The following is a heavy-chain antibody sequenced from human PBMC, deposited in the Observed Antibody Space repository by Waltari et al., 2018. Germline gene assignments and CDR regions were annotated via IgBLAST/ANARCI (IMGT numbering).Heavy chain of an antibody. Sequence: EVQLVESGGDLIQPGGSLRLSCAASGLVVSRSFVAWVRQAPGKGLEWVSSLYSGGDTHFADSVKGRFTISRDNSKSTVDLQLNSLRAEDTAVYYCAKDLRYTSLGHWYFEVWGRGTLVTVSS. V-gene: IGHV3-53*01. D-gene: IGHD5-12*01. J-gene: IGHJ2*01. CDR3: AKDLRYTSLGHWYFEV. CDR1: GLVVSRSF. CDR2: LYSGGDT.